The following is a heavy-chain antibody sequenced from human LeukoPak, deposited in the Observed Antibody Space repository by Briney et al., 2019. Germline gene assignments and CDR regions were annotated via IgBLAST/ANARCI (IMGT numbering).Heavy chain of an antibody. D-gene: IGHD1-26*01. Sequence: HPGGSLRLSCVASGSASGSTFSSSAMTWVRQAPGKGLEWVSTISSSGGSTYYAGSVKGRFTISRDNSKTTLYLQMNSLRAEDTATYYCATGSGNYYYYFDYWGQGTLVTVSS. CDR1: GSTFSSSA. CDR2: ISSSGGST. V-gene: IGHV3-23*01. CDR3: ATGSGNYYYYFDY. J-gene: IGHJ4*02.